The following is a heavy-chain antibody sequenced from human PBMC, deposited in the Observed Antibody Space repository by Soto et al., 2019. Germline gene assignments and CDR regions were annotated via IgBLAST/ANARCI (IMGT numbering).Heavy chain of an antibody. J-gene: IGHJ4*02. Sequence: QVQLVESGGGVVQPGRSLRLSCAASGFTFSSYGMHWVRQAPGKGLEWVAVIWYDGSNKYYADSVKGRFTISRDNSKNTLYLQMNCLRAEDTAVYYCARSEWELAYYFDYWGQGTLVTVSS. V-gene: IGHV3-33*01. CDR1: GFTFSSYG. CDR2: IWYDGSNK. CDR3: ARSEWELAYYFDY. D-gene: IGHD1-26*01.